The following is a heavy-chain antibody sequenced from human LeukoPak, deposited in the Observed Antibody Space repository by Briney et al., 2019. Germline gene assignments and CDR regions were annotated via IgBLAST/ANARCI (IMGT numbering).Heavy chain of an antibody. Sequence: GGSLRLSCAASGFTFSSYGMHWVRQAPGKGLEWVAVISYDGSNKYYADSVKGRFTISRDNSKNTLYLQMNSLRAEDTAVYYCARDRSLRRDGYIDPDYWGQGTLVTVSS. D-gene: IGHD5-24*01. CDR3: ARDRSLRRDGYIDPDY. V-gene: IGHV3-30*03. CDR2: ISYDGSNK. J-gene: IGHJ4*02. CDR1: GFTFSSYG.